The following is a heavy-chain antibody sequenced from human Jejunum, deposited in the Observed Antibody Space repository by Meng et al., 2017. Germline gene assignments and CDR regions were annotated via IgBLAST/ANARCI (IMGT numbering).Heavy chain of an antibody. CDR2: IDNSGRYT. V-gene: IGHV3-23*01. D-gene: IGHD2-2*03. J-gene: IGHJ3*01. CDR3: AGGGYFDSFDV. CDR1: GFTFSSCS. Sequence: GESLKISCTASGFTFSSCSMSWVRQAPGKGLEWVSGIDNSGRYTYYADSVKGRFTISRDNSKNTLFLQMNSPRAADTAQYYCAGGGYFDSFDVWGQGTMVTVSS.